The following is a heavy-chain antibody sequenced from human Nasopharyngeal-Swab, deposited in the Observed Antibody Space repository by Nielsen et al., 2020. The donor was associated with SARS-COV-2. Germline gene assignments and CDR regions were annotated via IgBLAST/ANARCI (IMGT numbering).Heavy chain of an antibody. CDR2: IYYSGST. V-gene: IGHV4-39*07. CDR3: ARERGRGGIWNYYYYYMDV. Sequence: SETLSLTCTVSGGSISSSSYYWGWIRQPPGKGLEWIGSIYYSGSTYNPSLKSRVTISVDTSKNQFSLKLSSVTAADTAVYYCARERGRGGIWNYYYYYMDVWGKGTTVTVSS. CDR1: GGSISSSSYY. D-gene: IGHD3-10*01. J-gene: IGHJ6*03.